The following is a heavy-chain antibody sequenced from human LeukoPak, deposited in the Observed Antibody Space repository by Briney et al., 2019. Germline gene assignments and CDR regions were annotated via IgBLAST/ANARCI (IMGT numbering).Heavy chain of an antibody. D-gene: IGHD4-17*01. CDR2: INPNSGGT. J-gene: IGHJ4*02. CDR3: ARVEPGYGDYGFYFDY. Sequence: ASVKVSCKASGYTFTGYYMHWVRQAPGQGLEWMGRINPNSGGTNYAQKFQGRVTMTRDTFISTAYMELSRLRSDDTAVYYCARVEPGYGDYGFYFDYWGQGTLVTVSS. V-gene: IGHV1-2*06. CDR1: GYTFTGYY.